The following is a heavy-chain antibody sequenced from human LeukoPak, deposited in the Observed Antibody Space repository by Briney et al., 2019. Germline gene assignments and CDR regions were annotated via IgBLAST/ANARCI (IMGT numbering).Heavy chain of an antibody. CDR1: GFTFSSYV. CDR2: ISSDGSNK. CDR3: ARDLPGITIFGAFEY. V-gene: IGHV3-30*04. D-gene: IGHD3-3*01. J-gene: IGHJ4*02. Sequence: GGSLRLSCAASGFTFSSYVMQWVRQVPGKGLEWVAVISSDGSNKYYTDSVKGRFTISRDNSKNTLYLQMNSLRAEDTAVYYCARDLPGITIFGAFEYWGQGTLVTVSS.